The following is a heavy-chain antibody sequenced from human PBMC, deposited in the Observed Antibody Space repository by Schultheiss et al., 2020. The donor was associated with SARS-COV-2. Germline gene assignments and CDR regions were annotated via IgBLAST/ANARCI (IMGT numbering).Heavy chain of an antibody. D-gene: IGHD2-2*01. Sequence: SETLSLTCTVSGGSVSSGGYYWSWIRQHPGKGLEWIGYIYYSGSTNYSPSVKSRVTISVDTSKNQFSLKLSSVTAADTAVYYCAREYARWFDPWGQGTLVTVSS. CDR3: AREYARWFDP. CDR2: IYYSGST. CDR1: GGSVSSGGYY. V-gene: IGHV4-61*08. J-gene: IGHJ5*02.